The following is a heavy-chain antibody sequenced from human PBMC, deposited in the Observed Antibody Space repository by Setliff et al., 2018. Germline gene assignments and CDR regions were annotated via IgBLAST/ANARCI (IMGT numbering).Heavy chain of an antibody. CDR2: IKSDGSHT. D-gene: IGHD7-27*01. J-gene: IGHJ4*02. CDR3: ARARGNWGPVDY. V-gene: IGHV3-74*01. CDR1: GFTFRNYY. Sequence: GSLRLSCAASGFTFRNYYMHWVRQVPGKGLMWVSYIKSDGSHTAYADSVKGRFTISRDNAKNSLYLQMNSLRAEDTAVYYCARARGNWGPVDYWGQGTLVTVSS.